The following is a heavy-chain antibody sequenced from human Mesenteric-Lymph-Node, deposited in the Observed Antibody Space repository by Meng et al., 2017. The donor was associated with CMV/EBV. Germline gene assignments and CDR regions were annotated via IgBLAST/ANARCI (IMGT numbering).Heavy chain of an antibody. J-gene: IGHJ4*02. D-gene: IGHD2-8*02. CDR2: ISYSGST. Sequence: LTCAVSGDSIIRNLWLSLVRQPPRKGLEWIEEISYSGSTKYNPSLQSRVTISSDTTNNRFSLRLNSVTAADTGVYFCARSPGFWSLDYWGRGTLVTVSS. CDR3: ARSPGFWSLDY. V-gene: IGHV4-4*01. CDR1: GDSIIRNLW.